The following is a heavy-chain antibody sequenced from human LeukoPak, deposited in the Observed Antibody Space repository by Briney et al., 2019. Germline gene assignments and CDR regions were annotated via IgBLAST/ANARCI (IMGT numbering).Heavy chain of an antibody. V-gene: IGHV1-2*06. CDR2: INPKSGDT. Sequence: ASVKVSCKASGYIVTDYYMHWVRQAPGEGLEWVGRINPKSGDTKFAQKFQGRVTMTRDTSIDTASMELSRLRSDDTAVYFCARVLPQAGYWYFDLWGRGTMVTVSS. CDR3: ARVLPQAGYWYFDL. D-gene: IGHD2-15*01. J-gene: IGHJ2*01. CDR1: GYIVTDYY.